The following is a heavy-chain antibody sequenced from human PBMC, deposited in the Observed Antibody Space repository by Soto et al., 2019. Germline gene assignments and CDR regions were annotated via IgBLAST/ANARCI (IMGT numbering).Heavy chain of an antibody. V-gene: IGHV3-23*01. D-gene: IGHD3-10*01. CDR1: GFIFSNYA. CDR2: IYAAGSSK. J-gene: IGHJ4*02. CDR3: AKDLIRGDGFEDPDY. Sequence: EVQLLESGGGLVQPGGSLRLSCAASGFIFSNYAMFWFRQAPRKGLEWVSTIYAAGSSKYYAGSVKGRFTISRDNSRDTLFLQMDSLRAEDTAFYFCAKDLIRGDGFEDPDYWGQGTLVTVSS.